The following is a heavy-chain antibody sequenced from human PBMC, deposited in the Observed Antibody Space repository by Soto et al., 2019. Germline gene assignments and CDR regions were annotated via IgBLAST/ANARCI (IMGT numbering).Heavy chain of an antibody. CDR2: INQDGSEK. CDR1: GFTFSSYA. J-gene: IGHJ4*02. CDR3: SRSLDY. Sequence: GGSLRLSCAASGFTFSSYAMSWVRQAPGKGREWVANINQDGSEKHYVDSEKGRFTISRVNAKNSLYLQMSSLTADDSALYYCSRSLDYWGQGALVTVS. V-gene: IGHV3-7*01.